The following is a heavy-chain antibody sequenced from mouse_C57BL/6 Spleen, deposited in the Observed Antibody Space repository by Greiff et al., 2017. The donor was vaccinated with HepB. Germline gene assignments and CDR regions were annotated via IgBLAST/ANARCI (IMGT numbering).Heavy chain of an antibody. CDR2: ISDGGSYT. Sequence: EVHLVESGGGLVKPGGSLKLSCAASGFTFSSYAMSWVRQTPEKRLEWVATISDGGSYTYYPDNVKGRFTISRDNAKNNLYLPMSHLKSEDTAMYYCARADDGYYVWFAYWGQGTLVTVSA. CDR1: GFTFSSYA. V-gene: IGHV5-4*01. J-gene: IGHJ3*01. CDR3: ARADDGYYVWFAY. D-gene: IGHD2-3*01.